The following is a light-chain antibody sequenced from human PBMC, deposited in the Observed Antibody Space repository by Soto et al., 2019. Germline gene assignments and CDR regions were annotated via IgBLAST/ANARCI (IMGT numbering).Light chain of an antibody. CDR3: CSYAGSSTFV. CDR1: SSDVGNYNL. V-gene: IGLV2-23*03. Sequence: QSALTQPASVSGSPGQSITISCTVTSSDVGNYNLVSWYQQHPGKAPKLMIYEGSKRPSGVSNRFSGSKSGNTASLTISGLQAEDEADYYCCSYAGSSTFVFGGGTKLTVL. CDR2: EGS. J-gene: IGLJ2*01.